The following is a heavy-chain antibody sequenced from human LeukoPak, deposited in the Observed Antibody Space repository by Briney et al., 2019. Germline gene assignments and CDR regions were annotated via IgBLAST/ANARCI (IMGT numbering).Heavy chain of an antibody. CDR2: ISGSGGST. CDR1: GFTFSSYA. D-gene: IGHD6-13*01. CDR3: ARCYSSSWYGCYFQH. Sequence: GGSLRLSCAASGFTFSSYAMRWVRQAPGKGLEWVSAISGSGGSTYYADSVEGRFTISRDNSKNTLYLQMNSLRAEDTAVYYCARCYSSSWYGCYFQHWGQGTLVTVSS. J-gene: IGHJ1*01. V-gene: IGHV3-23*01.